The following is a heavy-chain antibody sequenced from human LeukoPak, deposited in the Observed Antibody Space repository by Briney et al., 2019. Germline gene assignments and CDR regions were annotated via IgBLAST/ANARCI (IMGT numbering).Heavy chain of an antibody. J-gene: IGHJ4*01. D-gene: IGHD6-19*01. CDR3: ARRLGIAVFDY. V-gene: IGHV4-39*01. CDR1: GGSISSSYYY. CDR2: IYYSGST. Sequence: SETLSLTCTVSGGSISSSYYYWGWIRQPPGKGLELIGSIYYSGSTYYNPSLKSRVTMSVDTSKNQFSLKLSSVTAADTAVYHCARRLGIAVFDYWGQEPWSPSPQ.